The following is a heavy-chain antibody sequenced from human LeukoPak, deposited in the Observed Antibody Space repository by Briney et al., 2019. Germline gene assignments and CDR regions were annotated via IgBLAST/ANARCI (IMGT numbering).Heavy chain of an antibody. Sequence: GGSLRLPCAASGFTFSSYAMSWVRQAPGKGLEWVSAISGSGGSTYYADSVKGRFTISRDNSKNTLYLQMNSLRAEDTAVYYCAKRRYSSGWYEGTWGQGTLVTVSS. D-gene: IGHD6-19*01. CDR3: AKRRYSSGWYEGT. V-gene: IGHV3-23*01. CDR2: ISGSGGST. J-gene: IGHJ5*02. CDR1: GFTFSSYA.